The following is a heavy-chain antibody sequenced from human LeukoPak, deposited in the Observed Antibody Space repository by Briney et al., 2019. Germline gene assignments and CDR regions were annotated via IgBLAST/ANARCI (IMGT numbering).Heavy chain of an antibody. CDR2: ISWSSGSI. CDR1: GFNFDDYA. J-gene: IGHJ4*02. CDR3: AKDRGYSVYDLVSFDY. D-gene: IGHD5/OR15-5a*01. V-gene: IGHV3-9*01. Sequence: GGSLRLSCAASGFNFDDYAMHWVRQAPGKGLEWVSGISWSSGSIGFADSVKGRFTISRDNAKNSLYLQMNSLRAEDTALYYCAKDRGYSVYDLVSFDYWGQGTLVTVSS.